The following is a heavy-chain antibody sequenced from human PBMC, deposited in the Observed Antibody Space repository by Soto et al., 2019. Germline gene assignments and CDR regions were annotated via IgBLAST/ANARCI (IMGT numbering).Heavy chain of an antibody. CDR1: GGSFSGYY. Sequence: PSETLSLTCAVYGGSFSGYYWSWIRQPPGKGLEWIGEINHSGSTNYNPSLKSRVTISVDTSKNQFSLKLSSVTAADTAVYYCARARGGSSSYYFDYWGQGTLVTVSS. D-gene: IGHD6-6*01. J-gene: IGHJ4*02. CDR2: INHSGST. CDR3: ARARGGSSSYYFDY. V-gene: IGHV4-34*01.